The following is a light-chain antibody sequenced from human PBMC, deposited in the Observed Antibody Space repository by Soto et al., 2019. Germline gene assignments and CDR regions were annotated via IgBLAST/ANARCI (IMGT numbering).Light chain of an antibody. V-gene: IGKV3-20*01. CDR2: GAS. J-gene: IGKJ1*01. CDR1: QSVSSSY. CDR3: QQYGSSPVT. Sequence: EIVLTQSPGTLSLSPGERATLSCRASQSVSSSYLAWYQQKPGQAPRLLIYGASSRATGLPDRFSGSGSGTDVTLTISRLEPEDFAVYYCQQYGSSPVTFGQGTKVEIK.